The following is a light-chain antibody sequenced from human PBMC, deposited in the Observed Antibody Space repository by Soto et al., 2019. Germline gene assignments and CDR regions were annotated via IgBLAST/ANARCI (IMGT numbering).Light chain of an antibody. V-gene: IGLV2-14*01. Sequence: QSALTQPPSASGSPGQSVAISCTGTSSDVGAYSYVSWYQQHPGKAPKLVIYEVSNRPSGVSDRFSGSKSDNTASLTISGLQAEDEANYYCSSFTTTSTLVFGAGTKVTVL. J-gene: IGLJ1*01. CDR3: SSFTTTSTLV. CDR1: SSDVGAYSY. CDR2: EVS.